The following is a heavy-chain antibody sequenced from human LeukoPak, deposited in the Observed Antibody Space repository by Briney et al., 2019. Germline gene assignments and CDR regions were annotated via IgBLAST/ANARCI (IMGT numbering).Heavy chain of an antibody. CDR2: IYHIGST. CDR1: GYSISSGYY. Sequence: SETLSLTCAVSGYSISSGYYWGWIRQRPGKGLEWIGSIYHIGSTYYNPSLKSRVTISVDTSKNQFSLKLSSVTAADTAVYYCARKGVAVASFDYWGQGTLVTVSS. J-gene: IGHJ4*02. CDR3: ARKGVAVASFDY. V-gene: IGHV4-38-2*01. D-gene: IGHD6-19*01.